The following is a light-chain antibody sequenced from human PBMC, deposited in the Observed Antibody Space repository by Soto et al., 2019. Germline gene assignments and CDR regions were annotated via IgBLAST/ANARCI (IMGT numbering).Light chain of an antibody. CDR2: KAS. V-gene: IGKV1-5*03. J-gene: IGKJ2*01. CDR3: PYT. Sequence: DIQMTQSPSTLSASVGDTVTITCRASQSISNWLAWYQQKPGQAPKLLIHKASTLESGVPSRFSGSGSGIEFTLTISSLQPDDFATFYCPYTFGQGTKLEIK. CDR1: QSISNW.